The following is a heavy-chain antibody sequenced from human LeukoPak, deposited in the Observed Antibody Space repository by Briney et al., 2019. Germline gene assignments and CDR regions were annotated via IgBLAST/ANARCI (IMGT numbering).Heavy chain of an antibody. D-gene: IGHD3-16*01. CDR3: ARDYAGDPAFDY. CDR2: ISSSSSYI. CDR1: GFTFSSYS. V-gene: IGHV3-21*01. Sequence: GGSLRLSCAASGFTFSSYSMNWVREAPGKGLEWVSSISSSSSYIYYADSVKGRFTISRDNAKNSLYLQMNSLRAEDTAVYYCARDYAGDPAFDYWGQGTLVTVSS. J-gene: IGHJ4*02.